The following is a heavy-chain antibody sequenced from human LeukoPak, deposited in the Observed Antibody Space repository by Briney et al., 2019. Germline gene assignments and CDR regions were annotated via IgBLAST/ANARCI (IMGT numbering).Heavy chain of an antibody. J-gene: IGHJ4*02. CDR3: AKEPDYGDYFDY. D-gene: IGHD4-17*01. CDR1: GFTFSSYW. V-gene: IGHV3-23*01. Sequence: GGSLRLSCAASGFTFSSYWMHWVRQAPGKGLEWVSAISGSGGSTYYADSVKGRFTISRDNSKDTLYLQMNSLRAEDTAVYYCAKEPDYGDYFDYWGQGTLVTVSS. CDR2: ISGSGGST.